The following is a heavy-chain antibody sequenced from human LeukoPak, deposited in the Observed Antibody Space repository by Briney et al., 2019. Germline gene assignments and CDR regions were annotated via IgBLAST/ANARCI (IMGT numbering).Heavy chain of an antibody. D-gene: IGHD4-17*01. CDR3: ARRSDYSTVFDY. CDR2: ISYDGSNK. V-gene: IGHV3-30-3*01. CDR1: GFTFSSYA. Sequence: GGSLRLSCAASGFTFSSYAMHWVRQAPGKGLEWVAVISYDGSNKYYADSVKGRFTISRDNSKNTLYLQMNSLRAEDTAVYYCARRSDYSTVFDYWGQGTLVTVSS. J-gene: IGHJ4*02.